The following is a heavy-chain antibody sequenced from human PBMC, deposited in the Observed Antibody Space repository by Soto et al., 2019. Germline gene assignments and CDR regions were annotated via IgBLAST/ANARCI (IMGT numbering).Heavy chain of an antibody. Sequence: GASVKVSCKASGYTFTSYGISWVRHAPGQGLEWMGWISAYNGNTNYAQKLQGRVTMTTDTSTSTAYMELRSLRSDDTAVYYCARDLIPPYVYTVGLWDYWGQATLVTVSS. V-gene: IGHV1-18*01. D-gene: IGHD2-2*02. J-gene: IGHJ4*02. CDR3: ARDLIPPYVYTVGLWDY. CDR1: GYTFTSYG. CDR2: ISAYNGNT.